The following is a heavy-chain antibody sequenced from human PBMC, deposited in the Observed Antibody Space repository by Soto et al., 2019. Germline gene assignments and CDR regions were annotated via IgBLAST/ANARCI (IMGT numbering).Heavy chain of an antibody. Sequence: ASVKVSCKASGYTFTGYYMHWVRQAPGQGLEWMGWINPNSGGTNYAQRFQGWVTMTRDRSISTAYMELGRLKSDDTAVYYWARVGGGLASLGYYGMDVWGQGTTVTGSS. CDR3: ARVGGGLASLGYYGMDV. D-gene: IGHD3-10*01. CDR1: GYTFTGYY. V-gene: IGHV1-2*04. CDR2: INPNSGGT. J-gene: IGHJ6*02.